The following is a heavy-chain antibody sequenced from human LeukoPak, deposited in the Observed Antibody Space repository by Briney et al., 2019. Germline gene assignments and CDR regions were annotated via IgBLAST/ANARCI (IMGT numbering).Heavy chain of an antibody. CDR1: GGSISSGGYY. J-gene: IGHJ4*02. D-gene: IGHD3-10*01. V-gene: IGHV4-31*03. Sequence: SQTLSLTCTVSGGSISSGGYYWSWILQHPGKGLEWIGYIYYSGSTYYNPSLKSRVTISVDTSKNQFSLKLSSVTAADTAVYYCARDRGRMVRGVIDYWGQGTLVTVSS. CDR3: ARDRGRMVRGVIDY. CDR2: IYYSGST.